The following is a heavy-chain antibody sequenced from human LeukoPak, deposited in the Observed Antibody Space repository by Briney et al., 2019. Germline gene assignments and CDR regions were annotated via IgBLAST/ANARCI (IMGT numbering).Heavy chain of an antibody. CDR1: GFTFSRHG. D-gene: IGHD3-3*01. J-gene: IGHJ4*02. CDR2: ISNDGSRK. V-gene: IGHV3-30*03. Sequence: GGYLSLSCGTSGFTFSRHGMHWVRQAPGKGLEWVAIISNDGSRKYYAHSVEGRFTISRDNSKNTLYLQMDSLRAEDTAVYYCARDRAWNYFDYWGQGTLVTVSS. CDR3: ARDRAWNYFDY.